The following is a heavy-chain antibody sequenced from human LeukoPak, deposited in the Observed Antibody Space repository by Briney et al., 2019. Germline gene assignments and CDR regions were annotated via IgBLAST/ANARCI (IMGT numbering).Heavy chain of an antibody. CDR3: ARLYYDFWSGQYYYYMDV. J-gene: IGHJ6*03. V-gene: IGHV4-4*07. CDR2: IYTSGST. CDR1: GASIRSYY. D-gene: IGHD3-3*01. Sequence: SETLSLTCTVSGASIRSYYWSWIRQPAGKGLEWIGRIYTSGSTSYNSSLKSRVTISVDKSRNQLSLKLSSVTAADTAVYYCARLYYDFWSGQYYYYMDVWGKGTTVTVSS.